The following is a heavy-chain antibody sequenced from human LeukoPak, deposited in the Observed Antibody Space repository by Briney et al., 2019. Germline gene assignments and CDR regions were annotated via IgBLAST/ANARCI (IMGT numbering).Heavy chain of an antibody. V-gene: IGHV4-59*08. J-gene: IGHJ3*02. Sequence: PSETLSLTCTVSGGSNSSYYWSWIRQPPGKGLEWIGYIYYSGSTNYNPSLKSRVTISVDTSKNQFSLKLSSVTAAVTAVYYCARGNWDYERAVAFDIWGQGTMVTVSS. CDR1: GGSNSSYY. CDR3: ARGNWDYERAVAFDI. D-gene: IGHD1-7*01. CDR2: IYYSGST.